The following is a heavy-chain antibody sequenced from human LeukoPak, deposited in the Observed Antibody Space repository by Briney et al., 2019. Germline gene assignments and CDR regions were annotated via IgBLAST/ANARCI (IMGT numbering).Heavy chain of an antibody. D-gene: IGHD3-22*01. V-gene: IGHV1-8*01. CDR2: MNPNSGNT. CDR3: ASDYYYDSSGYPHPGPDAFDI. Sequence: ASVKVSCKASGYTFTSYDINWVRQATGQGLEWMGWMNPNSGNTGYAQKFQGRVTMTRNTSISTAYMELSSLRSEDTAVYHCASDYYYDSSGYPHPGPDAFDIWDQGTMVTVSS. J-gene: IGHJ3*02. CDR1: GYTFTSYD.